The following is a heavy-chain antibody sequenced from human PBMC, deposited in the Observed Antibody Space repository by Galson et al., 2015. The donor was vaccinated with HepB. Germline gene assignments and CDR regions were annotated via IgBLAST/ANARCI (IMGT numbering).Heavy chain of an antibody. J-gene: IGHJ4*02. V-gene: IGHV3-23*01. Sequence: SLRLSCAASEFTFNNYWMHWVRQAPGKGLEWVSTISASGSSAYYADSVKGRFTISRDNSKNTLYLQMNSLRAEDTAVYYCAKGGVAARRFDYWGQGTLVTVSS. CDR2: ISASGSSA. CDR3: AKGGVAARRFDY. CDR1: EFTFNNYW. D-gene: IGHD6-6*01.